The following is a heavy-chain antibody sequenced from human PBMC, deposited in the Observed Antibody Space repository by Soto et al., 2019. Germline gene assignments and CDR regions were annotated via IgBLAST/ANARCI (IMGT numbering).Heavy chain of an antibody. Sequence: SETLSLTCAVYGGSFSGYYWSWIRQPPGKGLEWIGEINHSGSTNYNPSLKSRVTISVDTSKNQFSLKLSSVTAADTAVYYCARGNNNVDIVATIKTPRWFDPWGQGTLVTVSS. CDR1: GGSFSGYY. J-gene: IGHJ5*02. CDR2: INHSGST. V-gene: IGHV4-34*01. CDR3: ARGNNNVDIVATIKTPRWFDP. D-gene: IGHD5-12*01.